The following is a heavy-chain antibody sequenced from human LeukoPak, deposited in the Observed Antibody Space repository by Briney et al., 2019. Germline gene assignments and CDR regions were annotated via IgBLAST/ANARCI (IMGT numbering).Heavy chain of an antibody. CDR1: GYSISSGYY. CDR2: IYHSGRT. Sequence: SETLSLTCTVSGYSISSGYYWGWIRQPPGKGLEWIGSIYHSGRTFYNPSLKSRVTISVDTSKNQFSLKLTSVTAADTAVYYCARDPYSGSYGNEYYYYMDVWGKGTTVTVSS. J-gene: IGHJ6*03. V-gene: IGHV4-38-2*02. D-gene: IGHD1-26*01. CDR3: ARDPYSGSYGNEYYYYMDV.